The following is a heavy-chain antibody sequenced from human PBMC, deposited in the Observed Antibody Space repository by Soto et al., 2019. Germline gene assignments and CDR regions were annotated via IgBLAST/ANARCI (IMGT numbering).Heavy chain of an antibody. J-gene: IGHJ6*03. D-gene: IGHD3-3*01. CDR2: INHSGST. CDR1: GGSFSGYY. CDR3: ARELGSTIFGVVINYYYYMDV. Sequence: SETLSLTCAVYGGSFSGYYWSWIRQPPGKGLEWIGEINHSGSTNYNPSLKSRVTISVDTSKNQFSLKLSSVTAADTAVYYCARELGSTIFGVVINYYYYMDVWGKGTTVTVSS. V-gene: IGHV4-34*01.